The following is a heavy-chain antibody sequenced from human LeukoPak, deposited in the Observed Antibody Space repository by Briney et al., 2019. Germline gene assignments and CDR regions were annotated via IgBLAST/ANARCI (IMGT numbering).Heavy chain of an antibody. J-gene: IGHJ4*02. V-gene: IGHV3-7*01. CDR2: IKQDGSEK. CDR3: ARDRVPYLFDY. D-gene: IGHD1-1*01. CDR1: GFTFSSYS. Sequence: GGSLRLSCAASGFTFSSYSMNWVRQAPGKGLEWVANIKQDGSEKYYVDSVKGRFTISRDNAKNSLYLQMNSLRAEDTAVYYCARDRVPYLFDYWGQGTLVTVSS.